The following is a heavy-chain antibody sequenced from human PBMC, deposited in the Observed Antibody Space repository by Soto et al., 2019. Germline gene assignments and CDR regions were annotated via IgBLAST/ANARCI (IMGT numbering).Heavy chain of an antibody. J-gene: IGHJ4*02. Sequence: PSETLSLTCTVSGGSISSGGYYWSWIRQHPGKGLEWIGYIYYSGSTYYNPSLKSRVTISVDTSKNQLSLKLSSVTAADTAVYYCARDFGFGTAEPLWGQGTLVTVFS. V-gene: IGHV4-31*03. D-gene: IGHD3-3*01. CDR1: GGSISSGGYY. CDR3: ARDFGFGTAEPL. CDR2: IYYSGST.